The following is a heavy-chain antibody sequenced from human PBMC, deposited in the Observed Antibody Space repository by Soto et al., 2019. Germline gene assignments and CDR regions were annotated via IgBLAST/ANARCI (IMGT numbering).Heavy chain of an antibody. V-gene: IGHV3-15*07. CDR2: IKSKTDSGTT. CDR3: TTGATPSDY. D-gene: IGHD1-26*01. Sequence: VQLVESGGDLVKPGGSLRLSCAASGFTFSNAWMNWVCQAPGRGLEWVGRIKSKTDSGTTDYAAPVKGRFTISRDDSKNTLYLQMNSLNTEDTAVYYCTTGATPSDYWGQGTLVTVSS. J-gene: IGHJ4*02. CDR1: GFTFSNAW.